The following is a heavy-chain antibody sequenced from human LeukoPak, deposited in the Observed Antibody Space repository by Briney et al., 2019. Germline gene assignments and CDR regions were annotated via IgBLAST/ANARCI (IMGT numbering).Heavy chain of an antibody. CDR2: IHHSGGA. Sequence: XPGKGLEWIGDIHHSGGANYNPSLKSRVTISVDTSKNQFSLKLSSVTAADTAVYYCARNFDLWGRGTLVTVSS. CDR3: ARNFDL. J-gene: IGHJ2*01. V-gene: IGHV4-34*01.